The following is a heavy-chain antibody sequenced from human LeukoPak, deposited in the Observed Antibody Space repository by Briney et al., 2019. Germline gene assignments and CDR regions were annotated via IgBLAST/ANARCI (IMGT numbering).Heavy chain of an antibody. V-gene: IGHV3-11*01. CDR3: ARGRWFGELSPAAFNI. CDR1: GFTFVDYF. D-gene: IGHD3-10*01. J-gene: IGHJ3*02. CDR2: INVSGSTI. Sequence: GSLRLSCTASGFTFVDYFMKWVRQAPGKGLEWISDINVSGSTIHYADSVRGRFTISRDNAKKSLYLQLNSIRAEDTAVYYCARGRWFGELSPAAFNIWGQGTVVTVS.